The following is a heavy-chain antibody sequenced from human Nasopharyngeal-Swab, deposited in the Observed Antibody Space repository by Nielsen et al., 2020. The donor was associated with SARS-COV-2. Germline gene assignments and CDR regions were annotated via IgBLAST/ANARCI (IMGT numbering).Heavy chain of an antibody. CDR1: GGTFSSYA. D-gene: IGHD3-10*02. CDR3: ARDDPEAPMVGAWYFDY. Sequence: SVKVSCKASGGTFSSYAISWVRQAPGQGLEWMGGIIPIFGTANYAQKFQGRVTITADESTSTAYMELSSLRSEDTAVYYCARDDPEAPMVGAWYFDYWGQGTLVTVSS. V-gene: IGHV1-69*13. CDR2: IIPIFGTA. J-gene: IGHJ4*02.